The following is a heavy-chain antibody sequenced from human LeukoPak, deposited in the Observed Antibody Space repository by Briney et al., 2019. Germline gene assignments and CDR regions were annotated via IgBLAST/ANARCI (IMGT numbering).Heavy chain of an antibody. CDR2: ISGTGGTT. J-gene: IGHJ4*02. CDR1: GFTFSSYA. Sequence: GGSLRLSCAASGFTFSSYAMSWVRQAPGKGLEWVSVISGTGGTTYNADSVKGRFTISRDNSKNTLYLQMNSLRAEDTAVYYCARGDYCGGDCYHYWGQGTLVTVSS. CDR3: ARGDYCGGDCYHY. D-gene: IGHD2-21*02. V-gene: IGHV3-23*01.